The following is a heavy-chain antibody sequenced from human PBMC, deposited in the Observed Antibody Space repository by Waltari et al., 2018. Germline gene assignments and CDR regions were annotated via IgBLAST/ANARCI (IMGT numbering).Heavy chain of an antibody. J-gene: IGHJ2*01. CDR1: GFTFTSSA. Sequence: QMQLVQSGPEVKKPGTSVKVSCKASGFTFTSSAVQWVRQARGQRLEWIGWIVVGSGNTNYAQKFQERVTITRDMSTSTAYMELSSLRSEDTAVYYCAGGGMKQPPYHFDLWGRGTLVTVSS. D-gene: IGHD3-10*01. CDR2: IVVGSGNT. CDR3: AGGGMKQPPYHFDL. V-gene: IGHV1-58*01.